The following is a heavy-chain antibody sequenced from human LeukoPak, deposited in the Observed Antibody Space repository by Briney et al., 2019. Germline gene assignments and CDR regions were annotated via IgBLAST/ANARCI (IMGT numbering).Heavy chain of an antibody. J-gene: IGHJ5*02. CDR2: INPNSGGT. CDR3: ATALWFGELDWFDP. D-gene: IGHD3-10*01. CDR1: GYTFTGYY. V-gene: IGHV1-2*02. Sequence: GASVKVSCKASGYTFTGYYMHWVRQAPGQGLEWMGWINPNSGGTNYAQKFQGRVTMTRDMSISTAYMELSRLRSDDTAVYYCATALWFGELDWFDPWGQGTLVTVSS.